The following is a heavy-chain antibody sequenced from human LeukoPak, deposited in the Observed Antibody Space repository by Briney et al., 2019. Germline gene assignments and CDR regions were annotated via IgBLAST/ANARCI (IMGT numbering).Heavy chain of an antibody. V-gene: IGHV5-51*01. CDR3: ARKGYCSGGSCYLGWFDP. D-gene: IGHD2-15*01. Sequence: GESLKISCKGSGYGFTSYWIGWVRQMPGKGLEWMGIIYPGDSDTRYSPSFQGQVTISADKSISTAYLQWSSLKASDTAMYYCARKGYCSGGSCYLGWFDPWGQGTLVTVSS. J-gene: IGHJ5*02. CDR2: IYPGDSDT. CDR1: GYGFTSYW.